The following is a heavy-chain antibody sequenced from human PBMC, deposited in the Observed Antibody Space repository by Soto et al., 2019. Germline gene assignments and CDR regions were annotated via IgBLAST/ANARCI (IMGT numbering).Heavy chain of an antibody. CDR3: ARDQEIHVGTDYYYYGMDV. J-gene: IGHJ6*02. CDR1: GYTFTGYY. Sequence: QVQLVQSGAEVKKPGASVKVSCKASGYTFTGYYMHWVRQAPGQGLEWMGWINPNSGGTNYAQKLQGRVTMTRDTSISTANMELSRLRADDTAVYYCARDQEIHVGTDYYYYGMDVWGQGTTVTVSS. D-gene: IGHD1-26*01. CDR2: INPNSGGT. V-gene: IGHV1-2*02.